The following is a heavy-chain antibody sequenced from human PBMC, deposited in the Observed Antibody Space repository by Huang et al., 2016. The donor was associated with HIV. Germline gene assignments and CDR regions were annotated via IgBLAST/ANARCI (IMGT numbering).Heavy chain of an antibody. V-gene: IGHV3-53*01. CDR1: GFTVNSNY. CDR3: ARGRYGTPNA. J-gene: IGHJ5*02. CDR2: LYHGGKA. D-gene: IGHD5-18*01. Sequence: EVPLVESGGGLVQPGGSLRLSCAASGFTVNSNYRTWVRPAPGKGLEWVSLLYHGGKAHYADSVKGRFTISGDISQNTVFLQMSSLRVEDTAVYYCARGRYGTPNAWGQGTLVTVSS.